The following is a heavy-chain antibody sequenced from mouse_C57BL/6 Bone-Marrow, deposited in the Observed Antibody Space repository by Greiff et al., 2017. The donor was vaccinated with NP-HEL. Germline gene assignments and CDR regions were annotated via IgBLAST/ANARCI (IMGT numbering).Heavy chain of an antibody. CDR3: ARARVYYDYDEGFAY. D-gene: IGHD2-4*01. V-gene: IGHV5-6*01. Sequence: EVQLQESGGDLVKPGGSLKLSCAASGFTFSSYGMSWVRQTPDKRLEWVATISSGGSYTYYPDSVKGRFTISRDNAKNTLYLQMSSLKSEDTAMYYCARARVYYDYDEGFAYWGQGTLVTVSA. CDR1: GFTFSSYG. J-gene: IGHJ3*01. CDR2: ISSGGSYT.